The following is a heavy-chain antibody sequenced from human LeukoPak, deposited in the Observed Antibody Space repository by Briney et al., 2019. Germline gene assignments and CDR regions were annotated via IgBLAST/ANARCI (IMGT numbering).Heavy chain of an antibody. CDR3: AKMQGHPLPKYYLDV. D-gene: IGHD2/OR15-2a*01. J-gene: IGHJ6*01. CDR2: ISGSGDNT. V-gene: IGHV3-23*01. Sequence: GGSLRPSCAPSGFTFSGFAISWVRRTPGKGLGWLAGISGSGDNTLYAGSVKGRFPIPRDNPKNPLYPEKNRLRAEDQAIYYCAKMQGHPLPKYYLDVWGQGTTVSVSS. CDR1: GFTFSGFA.